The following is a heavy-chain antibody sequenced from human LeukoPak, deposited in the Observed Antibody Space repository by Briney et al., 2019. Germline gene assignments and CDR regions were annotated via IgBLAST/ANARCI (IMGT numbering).Heavy chain of an antibody. J-gene: IGHJ4*02. D-gene: IGHD2-8*02. CDR3: AREVVYARDY. CDR1: GFTFSSYS. CDR2: ISSSSSTI. Sequence: GGSLRLSCAASGFTFSSYSMNWVRQAPGKGLEWVSYISSSSSTIYYADSVKGRFTISRDNAKNSLYLQMNSLRAEDTAVYYCAREVVYARDYWGQGTLVTVSS. V-gene: IGHV3-48*01.